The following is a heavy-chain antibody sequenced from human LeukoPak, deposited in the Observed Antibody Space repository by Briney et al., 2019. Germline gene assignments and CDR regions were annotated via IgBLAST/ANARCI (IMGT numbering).Heavy chain of an antibody. J-gene: IGHJ4*02. CDR2: IHYTGST. CDR3: ARFSADCSSTSCYIDN. CDR1: GSSFSSYH. V-gene: IGHV4-59*08. D-gene: IGHD2-2*02. Sequence: PSETLSLTCSVSGSSFSSYHWTWIRQSPGKGLELIGHIHYTGSTTYNPSLKSRVTIALDTSKSQFSLKLNSVSAADPAVYYCARFSADCSSTSCYIDNWGQGTLVTVSS.